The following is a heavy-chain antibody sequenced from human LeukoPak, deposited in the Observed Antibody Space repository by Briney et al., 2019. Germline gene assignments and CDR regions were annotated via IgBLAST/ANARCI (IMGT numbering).Heavy chain of an antibody. V-gene: IGHV4-4*07. CDR3: ARDPSPRTIFWTMGPFDI. J-gene: IGHJ3*02. CDR1: GGSISSYY. D-gene: IGHD3-9*01. Sequence: SETLSLTCTVSGGSISSYYWSWIRQPAGKGLEWIGRIYTSGSTNYNPSLKSRVTMSVDTSKNQFSLKLSSVTAADTAVYYCARDPSPRTIFWTMGPFDIWGQGTMVTVSS. CDR2: IYTSGST.